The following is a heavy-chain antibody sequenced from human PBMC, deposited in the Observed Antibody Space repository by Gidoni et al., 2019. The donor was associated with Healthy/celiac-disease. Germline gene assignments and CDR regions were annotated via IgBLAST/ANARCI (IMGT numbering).Heavy chain of an antibody. CDR2: ITPNSGGT. Sequence: QVQLVQSGAEVKKPGASVKVPCKAYGYTFTLYYLHLVRQAPGQGLEWMGRITPNSGGTNYAQKFQGRVTMTRDTSISTAYMELSRLRSDDTAVYYCARVSRLSLQQWLVPKTWYYFDYWGQGTLVTVSS. D-gene: IGHD6-19*01. CDR1: GYTFTLYY. V-gene: IGHV1-2*06. CDR3: ARVSRLSLQQWLVPKTWYYFDY. J-gene: IGHJ4*02.